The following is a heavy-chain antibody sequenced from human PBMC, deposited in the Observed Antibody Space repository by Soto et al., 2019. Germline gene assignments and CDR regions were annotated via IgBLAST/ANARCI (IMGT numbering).Heavy chain of an antibody. Sequence: EVQLVESGGGLVQPGGSLRLSCAASGFTFSSYGMNWVRQAPGKGLEWVSYISSSSTTIYYADSVKGRSTIFRENAKKSLYMKLNSLRDEDTSVYYGAQSPYYYDSSNYYGYWGQGTLVTVSS. J-gene: IGHJ4*02. D-gene: IGHD3-22*01. CDR2: ISSSSTTI. CDR1: GFTFSSYG. V-gene: IGHV3-48*02. CDR3: AQSPYYYDSSNYYGY.